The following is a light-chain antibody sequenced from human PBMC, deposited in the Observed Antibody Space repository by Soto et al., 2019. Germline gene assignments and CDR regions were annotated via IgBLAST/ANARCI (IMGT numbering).Light chain of an antibody. Sequence: ETVLTPPPGTLSLSPGAGAPLSCRASQSVNSDSLAWYQQKPGQAPRLLIYDASSRATGIPDRFSGGGSGTDFTLTISRLEPEDFAVYYCQQFSSYPLTFGGGTKVDIK. CDR1: QSVNSDS. CDR2: DAS. V-gene: IGKV3-20*01. CDR3: QQFSSYPLT. J-gene: IGKJ4*01.